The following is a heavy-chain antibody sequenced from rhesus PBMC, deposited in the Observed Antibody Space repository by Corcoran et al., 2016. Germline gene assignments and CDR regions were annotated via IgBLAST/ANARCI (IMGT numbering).Heavy chain of an antibody. J-gene: IGHJ4*01. CDR3: TRDAIAAYWFDY. D-gene: IGHD6-31*01. CDR2: INPSKGKT. CDR1: GYTFTSYY. V-gene: IGHV1S9*01. Sequence: QVQLVQSGAEVKKPGASVKLSCKASGYTFTSYYINWARQAPGQVLEWMGEINPSKGKTGYAQKFQGRVTMTRDTSTSTAYMELSSLRSEDTAVYYCTRDAIAAYWFDYWGQGVLVTVSS.